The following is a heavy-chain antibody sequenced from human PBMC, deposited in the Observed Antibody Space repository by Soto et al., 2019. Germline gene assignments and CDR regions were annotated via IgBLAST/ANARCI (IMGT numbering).Heavy chain of an antibody. CDR3: SLGYCSGGSCYSDYFDY. CDR1: GFSLSTSGVG. V-gene: IGHV2-5*01. D-gene: IGHD2-15*01. CDR2: IYWNDDK. J-gene: IGHJ4*02. Sequence: GSGPTLVNPTQTLTLNCTFSGFSLSTSGVGVGWIRQPPGKALEWLALIYWNDDKRYSQSLKSRLTITKDTSKNQVVLTMTNMDPVDTATYYCSLGYCSGGSCYSDYFDYWGQGTLVTVSS.